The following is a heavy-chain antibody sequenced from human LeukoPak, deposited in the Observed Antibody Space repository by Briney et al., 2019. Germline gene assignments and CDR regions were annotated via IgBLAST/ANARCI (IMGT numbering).Heavy chain of an antibody. D-gene: IGHD1-26*01. CDR2: VNSDGSRT. CDR1: RFTFRGYR. V-gene: IGHV3-74*01. Sequence: RGALRDSLAGSRFTFRGYRMHRVGQAPPKGLVQVYVVNSDGSRTSYADSVKGRFTISRDNAKNTLYLQMNSLRAEETALYYCARDFGMVGATKAFDIGGQGTMVTVSS. CDR3: ARDFGMVGATKAFDI. J-gene: IGHJ3*02.